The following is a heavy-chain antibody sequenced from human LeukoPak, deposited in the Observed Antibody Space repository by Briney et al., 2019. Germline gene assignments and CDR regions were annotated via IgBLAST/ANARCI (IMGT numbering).Heavy chain of an antibody. CDR3: ASGANYFDY. CDR1: GGTFSSYA. V-gene: IGHV1-69*04. CDR2: IIPILGIA. Sequence: SVKVSCKASGGTFSSYAISWVRQAPGQGLEWMGRIIPILGIANYAQKFQGRVTITTDESTSTAYMELSSLRSEDTAVYYCASGANYFDYWGQGTLVTVSS. J-gene: IGHJ4*01. D-gene: IGHD4/OR15-4a*01.